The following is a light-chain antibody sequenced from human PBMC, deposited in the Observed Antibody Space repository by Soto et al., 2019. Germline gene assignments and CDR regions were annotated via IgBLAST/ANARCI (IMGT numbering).Light chain of an antibody. V-gene: IGKV3-15*01. CDR2: GAS. CDR1: ESVSST. CDR3: QDYNNGPPVHS. J-gene: IGKJ2*03. Sequence: EIVMTQSPATLSVSPGERATLSCRASESVSSTLAWYQQTHGQAPRLLIYGASTRATGIPARFSGSGSGTEFTLTISSLQSEDVAVYYCQDYNNGPPVHSFGQGTKLEI.